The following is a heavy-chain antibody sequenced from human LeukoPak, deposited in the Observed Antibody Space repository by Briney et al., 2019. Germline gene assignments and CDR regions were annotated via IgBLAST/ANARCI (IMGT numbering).Heavy chain of an antibody. CDR2: ISYDGSHT. CDR3: ASLRRDGYMGYYYYMDV. V-gene: IGHV3-30*07. D-gene: IGHD5-24*01. J-gene: IGHJ6*03. Sequence: PGGSLRLSCAASGFIFSNFAMHWVRQAPGKGLEWVVLISYDGSHTYYADSMKGRFTISRDNAKNSLYLQMNSLRAEDTAVYYCASLRRDGYMGYYYYMDVWGKGTTVTVSS. CDR1: GFIFSNFA.